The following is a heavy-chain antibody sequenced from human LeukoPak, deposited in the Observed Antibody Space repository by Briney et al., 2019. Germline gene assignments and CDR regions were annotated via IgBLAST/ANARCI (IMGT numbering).Heavy chain of an antibody. Sequence: GGSLRLSCAASGFTFSRYSMKWVRQAPGKGLEWVSSISSSSSYIYYADSVKGRFTISRDNAKNSLYLQMNSLRAEDTAVYYCASAYPRFSIGWYVGKVDGRFDYWGQGTLVTVSS. CDR3: ASAYPRFSIGWYVGKVDGRFDY. CDR2: ISSSSSYI. CDR1: GFTFSRYS. V-gene: IGHV3-21*01. D-gene: IGHD6-19*01. J-gene: IGHJ4*02.